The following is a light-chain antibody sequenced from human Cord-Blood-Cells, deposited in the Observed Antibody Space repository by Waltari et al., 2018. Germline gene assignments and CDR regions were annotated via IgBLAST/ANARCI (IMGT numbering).Light chain of an antibody. J-gene: IGKJ1*01. CDR1: QSISSY. CDR3: QQSYSSLPWT. CDR2: AAS. Sequence: DIQMTPSPSSLSASVGDRVTITCRASQSISSYLNWYQQKPGKAPKLLIYAASSLQSGVPSRFSGSGSGTDFTLTISSLQPDDFATYYCQQSYSSLPWTFGQGTKVEIK. V-gene: IGKV1-39*01.